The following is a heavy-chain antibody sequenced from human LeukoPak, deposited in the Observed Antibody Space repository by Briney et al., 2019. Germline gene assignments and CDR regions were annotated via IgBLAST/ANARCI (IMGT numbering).Heavy chain of an antibody. CDR1: GFTFSSYA. CDR2: ISGSGGST. V-gene: IGHV3-23*01. D-gene: IGHD6-6*01. J-gene: IGHJ4*02. CDR3: AKDLQKYSSSGFDY. Sequence: GGSLRLSCAASGFTFSSYAMSWVRQAPGKGLEWVSAISGSGGSTYYADSVKGWFTISRDNSKNTLYLQMNSLRAEDTAVYYCAKDLQKYSSSGFDYWGQGTLVTVSS.